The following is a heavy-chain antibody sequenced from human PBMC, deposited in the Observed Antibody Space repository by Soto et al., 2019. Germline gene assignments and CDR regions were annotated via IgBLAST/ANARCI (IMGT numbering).Heavy chain of an antibody. D-gene: IGHD3-10*01. Sequence: QVQLQQWGAGLLKPSETLSLTCAVYGGSFSGYYWSWIRQPPGKGLEWIGEINHSGSTNYNPSLKSRVTISVDTSRNHFSLKLSSVTAADTAVYYCARINPPYLVRGVIFWFDPWGQGTLVTVSS. CDR2: INHSGST. J-gene: IGHJ5*02. CDR3: ARINPPYLVRGVIFWFDP. CDR1: GGSFSGYY. V-gene: IGHV4-34*01.